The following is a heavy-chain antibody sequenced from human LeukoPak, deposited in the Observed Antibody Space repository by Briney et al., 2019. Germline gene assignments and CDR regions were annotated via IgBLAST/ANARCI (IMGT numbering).Heavy chain of an antibody. CDR1: GFTFDDYG. J-gene: IGHJ4*02. V-gene: IGHV3-20*04. Sequence: GGSLRLSCAASGFTFDDYGMSWVRQVPGKGLEWVSGINWNGGSTGYADSVKGRFTISRDNARNSLYLQISSLRVEDTALYYCARGNPYDSSGYSLDYWGQGTLVTVS. D-gene: IGHD3-22*01. CDR3: ARGNPYDSSGYSLDY. CDR2: INWNGGST.